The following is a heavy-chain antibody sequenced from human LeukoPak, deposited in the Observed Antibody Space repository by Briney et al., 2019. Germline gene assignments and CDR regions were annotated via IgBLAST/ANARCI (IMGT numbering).Heavy chain of an antibody. Sequence: ASVKVSCKASVYTFTGYYTHWVRQAPGQGLDWMGWINPNSGGTNYAQKFQGRVTMTRDTSISTAYMELSRLRSDDAAVYYCARVNGGYSYDFDYWGQGTLVTVSS. CDR3: ARVNGGYSYDFDY. J-gene: IGHJ4*02. D-gene: IGHD4-23*01. CDR2: INPNSGGT. V-gene: IGHV1-2*02. CDR1: VYTFTGYY.